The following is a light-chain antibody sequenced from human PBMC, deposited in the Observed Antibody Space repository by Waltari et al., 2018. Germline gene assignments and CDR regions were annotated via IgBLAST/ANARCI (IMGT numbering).Light chain of an antibody. Sequence: QSALTQPASLSGSPGQSITISCTGTSSDVGFYNYVSWYQHYPGKAPKLILYDVTNRPSGVSSRFSGSKSGNTASLTISGLQAEDETDYYCSSYTTSGLYVFGSGTQVTVL. CDR3: SSYTTSGLYV. V-gene: IGLV2-14*03. CDR2: DVT. J-gene: IGLJ1*01. CDR1: SSDVGFYNY.